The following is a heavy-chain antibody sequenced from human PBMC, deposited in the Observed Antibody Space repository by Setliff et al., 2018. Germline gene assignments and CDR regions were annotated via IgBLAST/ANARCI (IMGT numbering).Heavy chain of an antibody. CDR2: IGESGNSA. J-gene: IGHJ4*02. V-gene: IGHV3-23*02. Sequence: GGSLRLSCTASGFTFSSYAMSWVRQAPGKGLEWVSSIGESGNSAYYVVPVKGRFTISRYESKNTLYLQMNSLKTEDTAVYFCTTRIALPGTRGRIFDHWGQGTLVTVS. CDR1: GFTFSSYA. D-gene: IGHD6-19*01. CDR3: TTRIALPGTRGRIFDH.